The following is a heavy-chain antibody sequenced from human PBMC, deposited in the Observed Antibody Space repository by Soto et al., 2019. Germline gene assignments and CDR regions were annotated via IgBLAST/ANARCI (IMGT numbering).Heavy chain of an antibody. V-gene: IGHV1-69*13. CDR2: IIPIFGTA. CDR1: VGTFSSYA. Sequence: ASVKVSCKASVGTFSSYAISWVRQSPGQGLEWMGGIIPIFGTANYAQKFQGRVTITADESTSTAYMELSSLRSEDTAVYYCARDRPYYYGSGDYYYGMDVWGQGTTVTVSS. D-gene: IGHD3-10*01. CDR3: ARDRPYYYGSGDYYYGMDV. J-gene: IGHJ6*02.